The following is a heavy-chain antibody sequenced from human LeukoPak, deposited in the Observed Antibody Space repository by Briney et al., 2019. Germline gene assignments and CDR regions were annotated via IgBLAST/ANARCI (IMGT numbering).Heavy chain of an antibody. J-gene: IGHJ3*02. CDR3: ARVLGGRDAFDI. CDR2: IYHSGST. D-gene: IGHD1-26*01. Sequence: SETLSLTCAVSGGSISSGGYSWSWIRQPPGKGLEWIGYIYHSGSTYYNPSLKSRVTISVDRSKNQFSLKLSSVTAADTAVYYCARVLGGRDAFDIWGRGTMVTVSS. CDR1: GGSISSGGYS. V-gene: IGHV4-30-2*01.